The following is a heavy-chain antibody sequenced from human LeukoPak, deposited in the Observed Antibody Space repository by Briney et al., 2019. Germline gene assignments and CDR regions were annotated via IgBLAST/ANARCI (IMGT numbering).Heavy chain of an antibody. Sequence: PGGSLRLSCAASGFTFSNYGMSWVRQAPGKGLEWVSAISGSGGSTYYADSVKGRFTISRDNSKNTLYLQMNSLRAEDTAVYYCAKLITSAEYFQHWGQGTLVTVSS. CDR3: AKLITSAEYFQH. CDR1: GFTFSNYG. CDR2: ISGSGGST. V-gene: IGHV3-23*01. D-gene: IGHD3-16*01. J-gene: IGHJ1*01.